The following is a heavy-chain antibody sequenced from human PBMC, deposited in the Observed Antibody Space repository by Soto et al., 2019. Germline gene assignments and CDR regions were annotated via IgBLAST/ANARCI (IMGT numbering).Heavy chain of an antibody. CDR1: GYTFTRYG. D-gene: IGHD3-16*01. Sequence: ASVKVSCKASGYTFTRYGVSWVRQAPGQGLERMGWSSGYNRNTNYAQKFQGRVTMTTDTSTNTAYMELRSLRSDDTAVYYCARAVTYDVTDLWGQGTLVTVSS. CDR3: ARAVTYDVTDL. V-gene: IGHV1-18*04. CDR2: SSGYNRNT. J-gene: IGHJ5*02.